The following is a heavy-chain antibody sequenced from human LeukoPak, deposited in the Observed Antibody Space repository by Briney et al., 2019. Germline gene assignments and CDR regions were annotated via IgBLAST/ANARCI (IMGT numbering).Heavy chain of an antibody. CDR1: GFTLSSYA. CDR2: VDGGGGGT. V-gene: IGHV3-23*01. CDR3: AKQSAGSAAWYSLHYDF. D-gene: IGHD6-13*01. Sequence: PGGSLRLSCAASGFTLSSYAMTWVRQAPGRGLEWVSSVDGGGGGTYYADSVKGRFTISRDNSKDTLYLQMNGLRAEDTAVYFRAKQSAGSAAWYSLHYDFWGQGTLVTVS. J-gene: IGHJ4*02.